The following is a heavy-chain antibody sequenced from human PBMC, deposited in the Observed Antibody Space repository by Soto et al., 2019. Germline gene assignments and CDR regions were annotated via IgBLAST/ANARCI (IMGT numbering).Heavy chain of an antibody. Sequence: QVQLVESGGGVVQPGRSLRLSCAASGFTFSSYAMHWVRQAPGKGLEWVAVISYDGSNKYYADSVKGRFTISRDNSKNTLYLQMNSLRAEDTAVYYCARDLEGGYVPYYFDYWGQGTLDTVSS. CDR1: GFTFSSYA. J-gene: IGHJ4*02. CDR2: ISYDGSNK. V-gene: IGHV3-30-3*01. D-gene: IGHD5-12*01. CDR3: ARDLEGGYVPYYFDY.